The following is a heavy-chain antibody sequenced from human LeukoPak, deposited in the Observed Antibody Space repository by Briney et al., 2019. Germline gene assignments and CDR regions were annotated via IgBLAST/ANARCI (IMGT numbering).Heavy chain of an antibody. CDR3: AKRGVVIRVILVGFHKEAYYFDS. J-gene: IGHJ4*02. CDR1: GITLSNYG. V-gene: IGHV3-23*01. D-gene: IGHD3-22*01. Sequence: PGGSLRLSCAVSGITLSNYGMSWVRQAPGKGLEWVSGISGSGGNTYYADSVKGRFTISRDNSKNTLDLQMNSLRAEDTAVYFCAKRGVVIRVILVGFHKEAYYFDSWGQGALVTVSS. CDR2: ISGSGGNT.